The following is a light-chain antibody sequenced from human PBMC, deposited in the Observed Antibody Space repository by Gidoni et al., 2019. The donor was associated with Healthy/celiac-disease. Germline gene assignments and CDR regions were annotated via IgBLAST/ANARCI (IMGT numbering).Light chain of an antibody. Sequence: HSALTPPPPLPGAPGRPGTIYCTGSSSNLGAGYDVHCYQQLPATAPKLLIYGNSNRPSGVPDRFSGSKSGTSASLAITGLQAEDEADYYCQSYDSSLSGSVFGGGTKLTVL. J-gene: IGLJ2*01. CDR2: GNS. CDR3: QSYDSSLSGSV. CDR1: SSNLGAGYD. V-gene: IGLV1-40*01.